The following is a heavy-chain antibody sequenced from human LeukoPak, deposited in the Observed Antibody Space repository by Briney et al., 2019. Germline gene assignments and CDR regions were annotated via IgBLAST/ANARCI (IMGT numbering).Heavy chain of an antibody. J-gene: IGHJ5*02. CDR1: GGSISSYY. CDR3: ATLKEGWFDP. CDR2: IYYSGST. Sequence: SETLSLTCTVSGGSISSYYWSWIRQPPGKGLEWIGYIYYSGSTNYNPSLKSRVTISVDTSKNQFSLKLSSVTAADTAVYYCATLKEGWFDPWGQGTLVTVSS. V-gene: IGHV4-59*12.